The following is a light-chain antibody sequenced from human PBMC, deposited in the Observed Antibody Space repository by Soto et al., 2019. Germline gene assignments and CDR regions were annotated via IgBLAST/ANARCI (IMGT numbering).Light chain of an antibody. CDR2: DAT. Sequence: IVLTQSPATLSWSPGERATLSCRASQSVKYSLAWYQQKPGQAPRLLIYDATNRATGIPARFRGSGSGTDFTLTISSLEPEDFAFYFCQQRSDWVYTFGQGTKLEIK. V-gene: IGKV3-11*01. CDR3: QQRSDWVYT. CDR1: QSVKYS. J-gene: IGKJ2*01.